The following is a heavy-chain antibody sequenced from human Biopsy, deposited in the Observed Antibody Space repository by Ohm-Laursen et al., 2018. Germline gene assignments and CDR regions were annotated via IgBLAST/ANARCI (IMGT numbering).Heavy chain of an antibody. D-gene: IGHD3-9*01. CDR3: ARVPAYPSIDGYYGLDL. CDR1: GYTFAGYS. J-gene: IGHJ6*02. V-gene: IGHV1-2*02. CDR2: INPNSGNA. Sequence: ASVKVSCKASGYTFAGYSLHWVRQAPGHGLEWMGWINPNSGNANYAQSFQGRLTVTRDTSISTAYMELTSLTFDDTAIYYCARVPAYPSIDGYYGLDLWGQGTTVIVSS.